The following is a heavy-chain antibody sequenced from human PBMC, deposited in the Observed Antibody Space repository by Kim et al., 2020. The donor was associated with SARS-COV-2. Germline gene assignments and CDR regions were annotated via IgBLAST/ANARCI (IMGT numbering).Heavy chain of an antibody. CDR3: ARGMGTVTTASSLDY. D-gene: IGHD4-17*01. V-gene: IGHV4-59*09. Sequence: PSLKSRVTISVDTSKNQFSLKLSSVTAADTAVYYCARGMGTVTTASSLDYWGQGTLVTVSS. J-gene: IGHJ4*02.